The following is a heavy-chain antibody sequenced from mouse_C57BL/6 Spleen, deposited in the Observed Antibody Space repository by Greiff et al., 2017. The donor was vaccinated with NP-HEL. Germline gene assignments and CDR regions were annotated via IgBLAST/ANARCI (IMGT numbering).Heavy chain of an antibody. V-gene: IGHV1-62-2*01. CDR3: ARHKEEGVTTGYYAMDY. CDR1: GYTFTEYT. CDR2: FYPGSGSI. J-gene: IGHJ4*01. D-gene: IGHD1-1*01. Sequence: QVQLQQSGAELVKPGASVKLSCKASGYTFTEYTIHWVKQRSGQGLEWIGWFYPGSGSIKYNEKFKDKATLTADKSSSTVYMELSRLTSEDSAVYFCARHKEEGVTTGYYAMDYWGQGTSVTVSS.